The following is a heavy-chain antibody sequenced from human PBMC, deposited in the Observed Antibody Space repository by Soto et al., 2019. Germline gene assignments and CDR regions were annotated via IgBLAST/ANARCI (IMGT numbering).Heavy chain of an antibody. Sequence: QVQLVQSGAEVKKPGASVKVSCKVSGYTLTELSMHWVRQAPGKGLEWMGGFDPEDGETIYAQKFQGRVTMTEDTSTDTAYMELSSLRSEDTAVYYCATSAFRSYGSGSYSYFDYWGQGTLVTVSS. V-gene: IGHV1-24*01. CDR1: GYTLTELS. CDR2: FDPEDGET. J-gene: IGHJ4*02. D-gene: IGHD3-10*01. CDR3: ATSAFRSYGSGSYSYFDY.